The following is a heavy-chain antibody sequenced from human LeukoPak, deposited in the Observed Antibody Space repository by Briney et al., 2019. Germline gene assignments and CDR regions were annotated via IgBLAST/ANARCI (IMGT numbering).Heavy chain of an antibody. Sequence: SETLSLTCAVYGGSFSGYYWSWIRQPPGKGLEWIGEINHSGSTNYNPSLKSRVTISADTSKNQFSLKLSSVTAADTAVYYCARGLSAIVHWGQGTPVTVSS. CDR2: INHSGST. CDR1: GGSFSGYY. V-gene: IGHV4-34*01. CDR3: ARGLSAIVH. D-gene: IGHD2-21*02. J-gene: IGHJ4*02.